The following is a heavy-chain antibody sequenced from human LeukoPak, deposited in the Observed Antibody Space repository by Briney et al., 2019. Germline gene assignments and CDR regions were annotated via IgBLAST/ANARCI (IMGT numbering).Heavy chain of an antibody. V-gene: IGHV3-21*01. CDR3: ARAPRRLGELSSTFDY. CDR2: ISSSSSYI. CDR1: GFTFSSYS. D-gene: IGHD3-16*02. Sequence: GGSLRLSCAASGFTFSSYSMNWVRQAPGKGLEWVSSISSSSSYIYYADSVKGRFTISRDNAKNSLYLQMNSLRAGDTAVYYCARAPRRLGELSSTFDYWGQGTLVTVSS. J-gene: IGHJ4*02.